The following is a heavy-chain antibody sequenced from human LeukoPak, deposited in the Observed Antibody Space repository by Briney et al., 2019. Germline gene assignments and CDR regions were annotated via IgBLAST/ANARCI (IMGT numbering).Heavy chain of an antibody. J-gene: IGHJ4*02. CDR3: ARWDSIAVAGTGIDY. V-gene: IGHV4-59*01. CDR1: GGSISSYY. CDR2: IYYSGST. D-gene: IGHD6-19*01. Sequence: PSETLSLTCTVSGGSISSYYWSWIRQPPGKGLEWIGYIYYSGSTNYNPSLKSRVTISVDTSKNQFSLKLSSVTAADTAVYYCARWDSIAVAGTGIDYWGQGTLVTVSP.